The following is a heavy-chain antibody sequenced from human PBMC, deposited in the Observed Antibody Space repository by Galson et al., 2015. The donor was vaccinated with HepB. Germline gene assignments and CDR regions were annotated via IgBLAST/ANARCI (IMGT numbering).Heavy chain of an antibody. Sequence: CAISGDSVSSNSAAWNWIRKSPSRGLEWLGRTYYRARWYNDYAESVRSRITINPDTSKNQFSLQLKSVTPEGTAVYYCARVSGTIYYYGLDVWGQGTTVTVSS. V-gene: IGHV6-1*01. D-gene: IGHD6-13*01. CDR3: ARVSGTIYYYGLDV. J-gene: IGHJ6*02. CDR1: GDSVSSNSAA. CDR2: TYYRARWYN.